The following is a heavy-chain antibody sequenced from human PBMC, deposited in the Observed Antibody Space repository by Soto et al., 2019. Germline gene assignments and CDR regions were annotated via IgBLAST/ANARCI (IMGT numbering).Heavy chain of an antibody. CDR1: GASIRSYY. CDR3: ARVTQGWRTDY. CDR2: IYYSGGA. V-gene: IGHV4-59*01. Sequence: SETLSLTCTVSGASIRSYYWSWIRQPPGKGLEWIGYIYYSGGANYNPSLESRVTISVDTSKNQVSLKLSSVTAADTAVYYCARVTQGWRTDYWGQGTLVTVSS. D-gene: IGHD2-15*01. J-gene: IGHJ4*02.